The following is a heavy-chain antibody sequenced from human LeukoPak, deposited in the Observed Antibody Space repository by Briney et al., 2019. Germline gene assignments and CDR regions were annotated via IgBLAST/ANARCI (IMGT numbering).Heavy chain of an antibody. V-gene: IGHV4-30-4*08. CDR3: ARDGSAVAGTQMVAFDI. CDR2: IYYSGST. Sequence: RPSETLSLTCTVSGGSISSGDYYWSWIRQPPGKGLVWIGYIYYSGSTYYNPSLKSRVTISVDTCKKQFSLKLSSVTAADTAVYYCARDGSAVAGTQMVAFDIWGQGTMVTVSS. D-gene: IGHD6-19*01. J-gene: IGHJ3*02. CDR1: GGSISSGDYY.